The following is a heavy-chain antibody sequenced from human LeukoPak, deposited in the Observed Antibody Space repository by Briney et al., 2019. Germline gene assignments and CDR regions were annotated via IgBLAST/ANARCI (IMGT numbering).Heavy chain of an antibody. J-gene: IGHJ4*02. D-gene: IGHD5-18*01. V-gene: IGHV3-23*01. CDR2: ISGYGAST. Sequence: GGSLRLSCAASRFTFPNYAMSWVRQAPGKGLQWVSYISGYGASTFYADSVKGRFTISRDNSKNTLYLQMNSLRAEDTAVYYCAKDRRTAMDSFDYWGQGTLVTVSS. CDR3: AKDRRTAMDSFDY. CDR1: RFTFPNYA.